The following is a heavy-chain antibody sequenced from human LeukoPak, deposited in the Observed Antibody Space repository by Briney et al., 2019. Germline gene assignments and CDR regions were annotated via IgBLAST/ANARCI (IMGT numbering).Heavy chain of an antibody. D-gene: IGHD2-15*01. CDR3: ARVMVVAARDPLDP. Sequence: GASVKVSCKASGGTFSSYAISWVRQAPGQGLEWMGIINPSGGSTSYAQKFQGRVTMTRDTSTSIVYMELSSLRSEDTAVYYCARVMVVAARDPLDPWGQGTLVTVSS. V-gene: IGHV1-46*01. CDR1: GGTFSSYA. CDR2: INPSGGST. J-gene: IGHJ5*02.